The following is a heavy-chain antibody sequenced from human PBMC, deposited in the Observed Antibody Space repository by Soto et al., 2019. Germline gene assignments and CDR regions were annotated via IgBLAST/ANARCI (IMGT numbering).Heavy chain of an antibody. Sequence: QVQLVESGGGVVQPGTSLRLSCEASGFTFSGFGMHWVRQAPGKGLEWVAAIWYDGSKKYYADCGKGRFTISRDNSKNALYLQMNSLRAEDTAVYYWARGRGGSYGGNSGHFDIWGQGTLVTVSS. CDR3: ARGRGGSYGGNSGHFDI. D-gene: IGHD4-17*01. J-gene: IGHJ3*02. CDR1: GFTFSGFG. CDR2: IWYDGSKK. V-gene: IGHV3-33*01.